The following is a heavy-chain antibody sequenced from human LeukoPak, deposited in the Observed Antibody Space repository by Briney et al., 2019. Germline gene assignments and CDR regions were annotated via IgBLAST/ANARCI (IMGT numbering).Heavy chain of an antibody. CDR3: ARAFGVVIYFDY. V-gene: IGHV4-59*01. D-gene: IGHD3-3*01. CDR2: IYNSGST. Sequence: SETLSLTCTVSGGSISSYYWSWIRQPPGKGLEWIGYIYNSGSTNNNPSLKSRVTISVDTSKKQFSLKLSSVTAADTAVYYCARAFGVVIYFDYWGQGTLVTVSS. CDR1: GGSISSYY. J-gene: IGHJ4*02.